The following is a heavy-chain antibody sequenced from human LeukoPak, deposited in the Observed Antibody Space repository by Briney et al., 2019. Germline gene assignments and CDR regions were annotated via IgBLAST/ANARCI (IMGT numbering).Heavy chain of an antibody. CDR3: TNNEWQ. CDR2: MSGSGDNT. CDR1: GLTFSSHA. D-gene: IGHD2-8*01. J-gene: IGHJ1*01. V-gene: IGHV3-23*01. Sequence: PGGSLRLSCAASGLTFSSHAMSWVRQGPGKGLEWVSAMSGSGDNTYYADSVKGRSTISRDNSKDTRYLDMNSLRVEDTAVYYCTNNEWQWGQGTLVTVSS.